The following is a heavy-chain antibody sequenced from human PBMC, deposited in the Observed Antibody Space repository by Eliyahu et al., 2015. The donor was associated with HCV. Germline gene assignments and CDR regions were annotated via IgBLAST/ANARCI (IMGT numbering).Heavy chain of an antibody. V-gene: IGHV1-3*01. CDR3: ARGRQWLAKLDY. CDR1: GXTFTSYA. CDR2: INAGNGNT. J-gene: IGHJ4*02. D-gene: IGHD6-19*01. Sequence: QVQLVQSGAEVKXPGASVXVSCKXSGXTFTSYAMHWVRQAPGQRLEXMGWINAGNGNTKYSQKFQGRVTITRDTSASTAYMKLSSLRSEDTAVYYCARGRQWLAKLDYWGQGTLVTVSS.